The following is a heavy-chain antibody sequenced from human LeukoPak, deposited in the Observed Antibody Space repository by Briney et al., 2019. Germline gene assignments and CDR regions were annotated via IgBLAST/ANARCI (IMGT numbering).Heavy chain of an antibody. CDR1: GFTFSSYW. D-gene: IGHD3-16*01. V-gene: IGHV3-74*01. Sequence: GGSLRLSCAASGFTFSSYWMHWVRQAPGKGLVWVSRINSDGSSTSYADSVKGRFTISRDNAENTLYLQTNSLRAEDTAVYYCARGPHVSVLGEYYFDYWGQGTLVTVSS. J-gene: IGHJ4*02. CDR2: INSDGSST. CDR3: ARGPHVSVLGEYYFDY.